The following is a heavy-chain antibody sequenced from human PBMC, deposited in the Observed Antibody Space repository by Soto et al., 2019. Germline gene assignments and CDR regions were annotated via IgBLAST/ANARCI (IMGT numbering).Heavy chain of an antibody. CDR2: ISYSGTT. J-gene: IGHJ3*02. CDR3: ARDLRKETMGRAALALDI. Sequence: SETLSLTCTVSRGSISNYFWTWIRQPPGRGLEWIGYISYSGTTNYNPSLKSRVTISVDTSKNQFSLKVRSVTAADTAVYYCARDLRKETMGRAALALDIWCKRTMVTVSS. D-gene: IGHD6-13*01. V-gene: IGHV4-59*01. CDR1: RGSISNYF.